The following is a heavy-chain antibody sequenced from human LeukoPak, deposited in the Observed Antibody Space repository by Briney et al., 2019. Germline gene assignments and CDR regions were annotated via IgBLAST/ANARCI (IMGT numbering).Heavy chain of an antibody. J-gene: IGHJ6*02. CDR2: IYPGDSDT. CDR3: ARAGATYYYYYGMDV. CDR1: GYIFTSYW. D-gene: IGHD1-26*01. Sequence: GESLKISCKGSGYIFTSYWIGWVRQMPGKGLEWMGIIYPGDSDTRYSPSFQGQVTISADKSISTAYLQWSSLKASDTAMYYCARAGATYYYYYGMDVWGQGTTVTVSS. V-gene: IGHV5-51*01.